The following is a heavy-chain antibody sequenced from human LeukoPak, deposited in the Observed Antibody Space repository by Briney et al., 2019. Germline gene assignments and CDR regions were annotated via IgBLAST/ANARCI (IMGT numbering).Heavy chain of an antibody. CDR3: ARHSGSGSLSRPFDP. D-gene: IGHD3-10*01. CDR1: CASVTSGSFY. J-gene: IGHJ5*02. V-gene: IGHV4-39*01. Sequence: KPSETLSLTCSVSCASVTSGSFYWAWLRQSPGKGLEWIATVYYTGSTYYDPSLKSRVSISIDTSKNQFSLNVKSVSAADSAVYYCARHSGSGSLSRPFDPWGQGTLVTVTS. CDR2: VYYTGST.